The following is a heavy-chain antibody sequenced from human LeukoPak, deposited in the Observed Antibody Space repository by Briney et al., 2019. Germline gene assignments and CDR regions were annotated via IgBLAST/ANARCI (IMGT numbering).Heavy chain of an antibody. CDR1: CGYNSSYY. J-gene: IGHJ4*02. Sequence: SETLSLMCTVSCGYNSSYYWSWIRQPPGKGLEWIGYIYYSGSTNYTPSLKSRVTISEDTSKHQFSLKLSSVTAADTAVYYCARGLYYYDSSGYYPSFDYWGQGTLVTVSS. CDR3: ARGLYYYDSSGYYPSFDY. CDR2: IYYSGST. D-gene: IGHD3-22*01. V-gene: IGHV4-59*01.